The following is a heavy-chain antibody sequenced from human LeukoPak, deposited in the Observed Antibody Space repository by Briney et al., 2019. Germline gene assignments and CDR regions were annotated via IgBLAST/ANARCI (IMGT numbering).Heavy chain of an antibody. V-gene: IGHV4-39*01. CDR2: IYYSGST. J-gene: IGHJ4*02. CDR3: ARQSSFYSSSWYGPQPSP. CDR1: GGSISSSSYY. Sequence: SETLSLTCTVSGGSISSSSYYWGWIRQPPGKGLEWIGSIYYSGSTYYHPSLKSRVTISVDTSKNQFSLKLSSVTAADTAVYYCARQSSFYSSSWYGPQPSPWGQGTLVTVSS. D-gene: IGHD6-13*01.